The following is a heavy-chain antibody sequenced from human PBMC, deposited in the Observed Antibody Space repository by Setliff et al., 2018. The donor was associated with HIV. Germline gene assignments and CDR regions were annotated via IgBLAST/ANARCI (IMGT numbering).Heavy chain of an antibody. J-gene: IGHJ5*02. V-gene: IGHV1-3*01. Sequence: ASVKVSCKASGYSFTRNFVHWVRQAPGQRLEWMGWTNAGNGNTKYSQKFQGRVTISRDTSASTVYMELNSLRSEDTAIYYCARDIGSVWHNWFDPWGQGTLVTVSS. D-gene: IGHD6-19*01. CDR3: ARDIGSVWHNWFDP. CDR2: TNAGNGNT. CDR1: GYSFTRNF.